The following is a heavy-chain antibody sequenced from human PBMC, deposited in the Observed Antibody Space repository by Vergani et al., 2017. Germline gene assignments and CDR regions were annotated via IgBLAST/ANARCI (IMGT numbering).Heavy chain of an antibody. CDR2: ISSSGSTI. Sequence: QVQLVESGGGLVKPGGSLRVSCAASGFTFTDYYMSWIRQAPGQGLEWVSYISSSGSTIYYADSVKGRFTISRDNAKNSLYLQMNSLRAEDTAVYYCARDQNYDFWSGYYRNYFDYWGQGTLVTVSS. CDR1: GFTFTDYY. J-gene: IGHJ4*02. CDR3: ARDQNYDFWSGYYRNYFDY. D-gene: IGHD3-3*01. V-gene: IGHV3-11*01.